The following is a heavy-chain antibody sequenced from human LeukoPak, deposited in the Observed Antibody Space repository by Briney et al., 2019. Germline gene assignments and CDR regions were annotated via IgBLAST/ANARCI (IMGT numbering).Heavy chain of an antibody. CDR1: GGSISSGGYY. CDR3: ARDPSHTSGPLGY. CDR2: IYHSGST. J-gene: IGHJ4*02. Sequence: TLTLTCTVSGGSISSGGYYWSWIRQPPGKGLDWIGYIYHSGSTYYNPSLKSRVTISVDTSKNQFSLKLTSVTAADTAVYYCARDPSHTSGPLGYWGQGTLVTVSS. V-gene: IGHV4-30-2*01. D-gene: IGHD2-15*01.